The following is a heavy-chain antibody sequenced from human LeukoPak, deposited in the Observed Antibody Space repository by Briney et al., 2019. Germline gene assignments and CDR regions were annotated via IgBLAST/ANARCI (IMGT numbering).Heavy chain of an antibody. CDR2: MYYSGST. Sequence: TLSLTCTVSGGSISSGGHYWSWIRQHPGKGLEWIGYMYYSGSTHYNPSLKSRVTTSVDTSKNQFSLKLNSVTAADTAVYYCARVGGNSGYYFFDFWGQGTLVTVSS. J-gene: IGHJ4*02. CDR3: ARVGGNSGYYFFDF. CDR1: GGSISSGGHY. V-gene: IGHV4-31*03. D-gene: IGHD4-23*01.